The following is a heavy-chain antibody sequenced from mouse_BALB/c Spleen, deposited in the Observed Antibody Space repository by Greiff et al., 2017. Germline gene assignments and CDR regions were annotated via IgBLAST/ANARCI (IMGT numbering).Heavy chain of an antibody. CDR1: GFTFSSFG. Sequence: EVQGVESGGGLVQPGGSRKLSCAASGFTFSSFGMHWVRQAPEKGLEWVAYISSGSSTIYYADTVKGRFTISRDNPKNTLFLQMTSLRSEDTAMYYCARSTMGYFDYWGQGTTLTVSS. D-gene: IGHD2-1*01. CDR2: ISSGSSTI. J-gene: IGHJ2*01. V-gene: IGHV5-17*02. CDR3: ARSTMGYFDY.